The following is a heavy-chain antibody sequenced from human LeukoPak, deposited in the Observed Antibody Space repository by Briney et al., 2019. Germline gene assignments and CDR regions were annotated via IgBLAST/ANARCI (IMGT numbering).Heavy chain of an antibody. V-gene: IGHV5-51*01. CDR3: ARHGGNYDFWSGPTYYMDV. J-gene: IGHJ6*03. Sequence: PGESLQISCKGSGYSFTSYWIGWVRQLPGKGLEWMGIIYPGDSDTRYSPSFQGQVTISADKSISTAYLQWSSLKASDTAMYYCARHGGNYDFWSGPTYYMDVWGKGTTVTVSS. D-gene: IGHD3-3*01. CDR2: IYPGDSDT. CDR1: GYSFTSYW.